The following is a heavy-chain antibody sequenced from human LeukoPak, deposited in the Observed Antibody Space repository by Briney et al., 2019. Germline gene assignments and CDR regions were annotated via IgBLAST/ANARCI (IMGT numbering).Heavy chain of an antibody. D-gene: IGHD3-10*01. Sequence: ASVKVSCKASGYTFTGYYMHWVRQAPGQGLEWMGWINPNSGGTNYAQKFQGRVTMTRDTSISTAYMELSRLRSDDTAVYYCARPLNEYYYGSAIDAFDIWGQGTMVTVSS. CDR3: ARPLNEYYYGSAIDAFDI. CDR1: GYTFTGYY. J-gene: IGHJ3*02. CDR2: INPNSGGT. V-gene: IGHV1-2*02.